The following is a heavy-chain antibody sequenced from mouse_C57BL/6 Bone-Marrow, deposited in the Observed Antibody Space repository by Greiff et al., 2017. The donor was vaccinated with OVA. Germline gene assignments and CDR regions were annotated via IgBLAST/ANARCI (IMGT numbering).Heavy chain of an antibody. CDR2: IDPEDGDT. D-gene: IGHD4-1*01. V-gene: IGHV14-2*01. CDR1: GFNIKDYY. CDR3: ARTGTGTEDLDY. J-gene: IGHJ2*01. Sequence: EVQLQQSGAELVKPGASVKLSCTASGFNIKDYYMHWVKQRPEQGLEWIGRIDPEDGDTKYAPKFQGKATITADTSSNTAYLQLSSLTSEDTAVYYCARTGTGTEDLDYWGQGTTLTVSS.